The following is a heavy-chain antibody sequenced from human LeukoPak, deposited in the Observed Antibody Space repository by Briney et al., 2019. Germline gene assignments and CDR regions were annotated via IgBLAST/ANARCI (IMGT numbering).Heavy chain of an antibody. CDR3: TRSDVAAAGTVNY. V-gene: IGHV4-38-2*01. CDR1: GYSINNGYD. CDR2: ISHRGDT. J-gene: IGHJ4*02. D-gene: IGHD6-13*01. Sequence: SETLSLTCAVSGYSINNGYDWGWIRQSPGKGLEWIGSISHRGDTYYNPSLKSRVTISVDTSQNQFSLKVRSVTAADTAMYYCTRSDVAAAGTVNYWGQGTLVTVSS.